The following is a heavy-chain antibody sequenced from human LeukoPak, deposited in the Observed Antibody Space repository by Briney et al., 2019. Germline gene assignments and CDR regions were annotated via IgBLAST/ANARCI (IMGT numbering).Heavy chain of an antibody. CDR2: INTDGSST. J-gene: IGHJ1*01. V-gene: IGHV3-74*01. CDR3: ARDLTVAAPFFQH. Sequence: GGSRRLSCAASGFTFSSYWMHWVRQAPGKGLVWVSRINTDGSSTSYADSVKGRFTISRDNAKNTLYLQMNSLRAEDTAVYYCARDLTVAAPFFQHWGQGTLVTVSS. CDR1: GFTFSSYW. D-gene: IGHD1-26*01.